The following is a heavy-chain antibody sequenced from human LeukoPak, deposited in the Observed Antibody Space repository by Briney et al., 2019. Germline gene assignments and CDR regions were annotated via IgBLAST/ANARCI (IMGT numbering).Heavy chain of an antibody. CDR1: GFAVSFFA. Sequence: GRSLRLSCEPSGFAVSFFAMSWLRQAPGKGLEWVSTINANSGTRSYAASVRGRFTISRDNSKNTLYLQLNTLRADDTAVYYCAKPISGGLAVTADWFAPWGQGTLVVVSS. V-gene: IGHV3-23*01. CDR2: INANSGTR. CDR3: AKPISGGLAVTADWFAP. J-gene: IGHJ5*01. D-gene: IGHD6-19*01.